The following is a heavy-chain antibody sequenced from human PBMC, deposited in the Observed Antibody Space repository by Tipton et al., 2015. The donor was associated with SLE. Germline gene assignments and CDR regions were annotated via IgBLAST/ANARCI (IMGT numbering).Heavy chain of an antibody. Sequence: TLSLTCAVYGGSFSGYSWSWLRQPPGKGLEWIGQTNPSGNTNYNPSLKIRVTITIDTSKNQFSLKLNSVTAADTAVYYCARDRYAGYDPLYNWFDPWGQGTLVTVSS. CDR1: GGSFSGYS. CDR2: TNPSGNT. V-gene: IGHV4-34*01. J-gene: IGHJ5*02. CDR3: ARDRYAGYDPLYNWFDP. D-gene: IGHD5-12*01.